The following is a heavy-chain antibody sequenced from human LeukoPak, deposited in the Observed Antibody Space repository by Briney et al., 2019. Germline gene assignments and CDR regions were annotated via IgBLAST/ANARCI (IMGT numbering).Heavy chain of an antibody. D-gene: IGHD1-26*01. CDR2: IYYSGST. CDR3: ARHGSYHLNFDY. CDR1: GGSISSYY. J-gene: IGHJ4*02. Sequence: PSETLSLTCTVSGGSISSYYWSWIRQPPGKGLEWIGYIYYSGSTNYNPSLKSRVTISVDPSKNQFSLNLSSVTAADTAVYYCARHGSYHLNFDYWGQGTLVTVSS. V-gene: IGHV4-59*08.